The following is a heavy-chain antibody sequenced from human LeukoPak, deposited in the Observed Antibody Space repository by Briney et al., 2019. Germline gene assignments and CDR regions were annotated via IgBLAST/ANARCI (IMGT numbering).Heavy chain of an antibody. CDR2: FDPEDGET. V-gene: IGHV1-24*01. CDR3: ATGGYSYGPDAFDI. D-gene: IGHD5-18*01. Sequence: GASVKVSCKVSGYTLTELSMHWVRQAPGKGLEWMGGFDPEDGETIYAQKFQGRVTMTEDTSTDTAYMELSSLRSEDTAVYYCATGGYSYGPDAFDIWGQGTMVTVSS. CDR1: GYTLTELS. J-gene: IGHJ3*02.